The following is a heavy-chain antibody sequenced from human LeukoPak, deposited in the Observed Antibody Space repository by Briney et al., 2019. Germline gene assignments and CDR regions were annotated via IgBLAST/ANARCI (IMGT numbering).Heavy chain of an antibody. V-gene: IGHV3-21*01. Sequence: GGSLRHSCAVSGFTLSTYTMSWVRQAPGKGLEWVSSIRGSSPYIYYADSIKGRFTISRDNAKNSLYLQMNSLRAEDTAMYYCARREPAFDYWGQGTLVTVSS. D-gene: IGHD1-14*01. CDR1: GFTLSTYT. J-gene: IGHJ4*02. CDR3: ARREPAFDY. CDR2: IRGSSPYI.